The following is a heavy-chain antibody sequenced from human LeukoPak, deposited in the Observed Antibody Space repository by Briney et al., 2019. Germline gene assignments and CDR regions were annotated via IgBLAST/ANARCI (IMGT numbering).Heavy chain of an antibody. CDR2: IRYDGSNK. V-gene: IGHV3-30*02. CDR3: AKLVVRAVVVPAAISDY. J-gene: IGHJ4*02. Sequence: GGSLRLSCAASGFTFSSYGMHWVRQAPGKGLEWVAFIRYDGSNKYYADSVKGRFTISRDNSKNTLYLQMNSLRAEDTAVYYCAKLVVRAVVVPAAISDYWGQGTLVTVSS. D-gene: IGHD2-2*02. CDR1: GFTFSSYG.